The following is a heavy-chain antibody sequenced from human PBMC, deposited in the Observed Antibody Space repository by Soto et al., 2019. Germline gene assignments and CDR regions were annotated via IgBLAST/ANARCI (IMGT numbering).Heavy chain of an antibody. D-gene: IGHD4-17*01. CDR3: AKDLQSYGDYDYYCYGMDV. V-gene: IGHV3-30*18. CDR2: ISYDGTNK. Sequence: QVQLVESGGGEVQPGRSLTISCAASGFTFSPYGMHWVRQTPGKGLEWVAVISYDGTNKFYSDSVKGRFTIYRDNFKNTLTLQMNSLRADDTAVYSCAKDLQSYGDYDYYCYGMDVWGLGTRVTVSS. J-gene: IGHJ6*02. CDR1: GFTFSPYG.